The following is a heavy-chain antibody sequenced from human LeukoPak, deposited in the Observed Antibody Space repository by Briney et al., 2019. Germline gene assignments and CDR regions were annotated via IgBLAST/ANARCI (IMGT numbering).Heavy chain of an antibody. J-gene: IGHJ4*02. CDR1: GFTFSSYG. D-gene: IGHD5-24*01. V-gene: IGHV3-30*03. Sequence: GRSLRLSCAASGFTFSSYGMHWVRQAPGKGLEWVAVISYDGSNKYYADSVKGRFTISRDNSKNTLYLQMNSLRAEDTAVYFCAHGATIDYWGQGTLVTVSS. CDR3: AHGATIDY. CDR2: ISYDGSNK.